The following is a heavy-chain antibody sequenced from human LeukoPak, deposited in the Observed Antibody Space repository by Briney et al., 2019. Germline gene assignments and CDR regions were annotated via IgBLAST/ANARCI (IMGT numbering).Heavy chain of an antibody. V-gene: IGHV3-30*02. CDR1: GFVFSKNG. J-gene: IGHJ5*02. Sequence: GGSLRLSCATSGFVFSKNGMHWVRQAPGKGLEWVAFIRHDESNKYYADSVKGRFTISRDNSKNTLSLQMDSLRPDDTAVYYCAKFSYGDYVAWGQGTLVIVSS. CDR2: IRHDESNK. D-gene: IGHD4-17*01. CDR3: AKFSYGDYVA.